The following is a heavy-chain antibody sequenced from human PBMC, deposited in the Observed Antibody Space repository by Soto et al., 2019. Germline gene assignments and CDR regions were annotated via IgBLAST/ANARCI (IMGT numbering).Heavy chain of an antibody. V-gene: IGHV4-39*02. CDR3: ARDQGDGRRTPIKEPSSYYYHGTDA. Sequence: PSETLSLTCTVSGGSISSSDYYWGWIRQPPGKGLEWIGNIYYSGSASYNPSLKSRVTISVDTSKNQVSLKLSSVTAADTAVYNCARDQGDGRRTPIKEPSSYYYHGTDAWGHGTRITLSS. CDR1: GGSISSSDYY. CDR2: IYYSGSA. J-gene: IGHJ6*02.